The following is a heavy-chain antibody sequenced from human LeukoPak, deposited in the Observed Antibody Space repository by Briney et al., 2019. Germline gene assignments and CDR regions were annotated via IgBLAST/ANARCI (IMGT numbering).Heavy chain of an antibody. V-gene: IGHV4-38-2*01. Sequence: SETLSLTCAVSGYSISSGYYWGWIRQPPGKGLEWIGSIYHSRSTYYNPSLKSRVTISVDTSKNQFSLKLSSVTAADTAVYYCARHDDDSSGYYYDGFWFDPWGQGTLVTVSS. J-gene: IGHJ5*02. CDR3: ARHDDDSSGYYYDGFWFDP. CDR1: GYSISSGYY. CDR2: IYHSRST. D-gene: IGHD3-22*01.